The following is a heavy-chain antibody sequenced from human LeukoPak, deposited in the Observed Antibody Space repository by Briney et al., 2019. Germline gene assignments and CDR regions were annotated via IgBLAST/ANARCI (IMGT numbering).Heavy chain of an antibody. J-gene: IGHJ4*02. CDR3: ARDVLDSGGYLNPSQY. CDR2: IYSGGST. Sequence: GGSLRLSCAASGFAVSNNYMSWVRQAPGKGLEWVSVIYSGGSTYYADSVKGRFTISRDTSRNTLYLQMNSLRVEDTAVYYCARDVLDSGGYLNPSQYRGQGTLVTVSS. V-gene: IGHV3-53*01. CDR1: GFAVSNNY. D-gene: IGHD2-15*01.